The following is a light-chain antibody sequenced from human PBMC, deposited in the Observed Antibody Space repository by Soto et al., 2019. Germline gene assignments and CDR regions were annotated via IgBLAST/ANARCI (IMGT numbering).Light chain of an antibody. Sequence: DIQMTQSPSTLSGSVGDRVTITCRASQTISSWLAWYQQKTGKAPKALIHDASNLATGVPSRFSGSGSGTDFTFTINSLQPEDIGTYYCQQYENLPSFGGGTKVDIK. CDR3: QQYENLPS. V-gene: IGKV1-33*01. CDR1: QTISSW. CDR2: DAS. J-gene: IGKJ4*01.